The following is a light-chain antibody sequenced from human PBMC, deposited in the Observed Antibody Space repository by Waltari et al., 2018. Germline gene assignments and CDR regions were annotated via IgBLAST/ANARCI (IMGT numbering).Light chain of an antibody. Sequence: QSALTQPPSASGSPGQSVTISCTGTASDVGGYRYVSWCQQHPGKAPKLIIFDVSKRPSGVPDRFSGSTSGNTASLTVSGLQAEDEADYYCSSYAGSNNYVFGTGTKVTVL. J-gene: IGLJ1*01. CDR3: SSYAGSNNYV. V-gene: IGLV2-8*01. CDR1: ASDVGGYRY. CDR2: DVS.